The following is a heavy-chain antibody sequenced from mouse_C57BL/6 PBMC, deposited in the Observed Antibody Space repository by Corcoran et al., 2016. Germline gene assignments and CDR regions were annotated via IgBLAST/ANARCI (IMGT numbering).Heavy chain of an antibody. V-gene: IGHV9-3*01. CDR1: GYTFTTYG. J-gene: IGHJ1*03. Sequence: QIQLVQSGPELKKPGETVKISCKASGYTFTTYGMSWVKQAPGKGLKWMGWINTYSGVPTYADDFKGRFAFSLETSASTAYLQINNLKNEDTATYFCARLAYDLPTYFDFWGTGTTVTVSS. D-gene: IGHD2-3*01. CDR2: INTYSGVP. CDR3: ARLAYDLPTYFDF.